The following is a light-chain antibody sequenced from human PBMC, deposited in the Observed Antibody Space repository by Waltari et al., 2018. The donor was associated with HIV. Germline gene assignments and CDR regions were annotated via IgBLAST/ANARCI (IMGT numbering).Light chain of an antibody. Sequence: SYELTQPSSVSVSPGQTTRITCSGDVLAKSYARWFQQKPGQAPVVMIYKDNERPSGIPARFAGSSSGTTVTLTISGAQIEDEADYYCYSAADNMGVFGGGTKLTVL. CDR1: VLAKSY. J-gene: IGLJ3*02. CDR2: KDN. CDR3: YSAADNMGV. V-gene: IGLV3-27*01.